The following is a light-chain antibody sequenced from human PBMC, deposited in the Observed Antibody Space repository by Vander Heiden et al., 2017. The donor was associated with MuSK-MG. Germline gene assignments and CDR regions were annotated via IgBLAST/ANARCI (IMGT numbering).Light chain of an antibody. CDR3: QQYRTPPLT. V-gene: IGKV1-33*01. Sequence: DIQMTQSPSSLSVSVGDRVTITCQASQDINTYLNWYHQKPGKAPKLLIFDASNLERGVPSRFSGSGSGTDFTLSISRLQPEDIATYYCQQYRTPPLTFGGGTKVEIK. J-gene: IGKJ4*01. CDR2: DAS. CDR1: QDINTY.